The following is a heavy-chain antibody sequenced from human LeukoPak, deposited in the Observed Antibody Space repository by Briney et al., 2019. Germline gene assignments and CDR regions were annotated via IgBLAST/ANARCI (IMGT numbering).Heavy chain of an antibody. J-gene: IGHJ4*02. V-gene: IGHV3-7*01. D-gene: IGHD3-3*01. Sequence: PGGSLRLSCAASGFTFSSYWMSWVRQAPGKGLEWVANIKQDGSEKYYVDSVKGRFTTSRDNAKNSLYLQMNSLRAEDTAVYYCARSITIFGVATDYWGQGTLVTVSS. CDR3: ARSITIFGVATDY. CDR2: IKQDGSEK. CDR1: GFTFSSYW.